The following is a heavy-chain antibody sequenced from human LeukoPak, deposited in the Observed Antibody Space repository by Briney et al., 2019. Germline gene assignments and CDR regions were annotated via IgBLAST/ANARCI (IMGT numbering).Heavy chain of an antibody. V-gene: IGHV3-23*01. CDR1: GFTFSSYA. CDR3: AREKMTYYDFWSGYYYFDY. Sequence: QSGGSLRLSCAASGFTFSSYAMSWVRQAPGKGLEWVSAISGSGGSTYYADSVKGRFTISRDNAKNSLYLQMNSLRAEDTAVYYCAREKMTYYDFWSGYYYFDYWGLGTLVTVSS. CDR2: ISGSGGST. D-gene: IGHD3-3*01. J-gene: IGHJ4*02.